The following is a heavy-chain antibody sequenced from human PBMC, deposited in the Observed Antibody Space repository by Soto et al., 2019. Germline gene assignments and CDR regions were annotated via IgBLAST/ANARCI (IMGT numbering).Heavy chain of an antibody. Sequence: SETLSLTCTVSGGSISSYYWSWIRKTPGKGLEWIGYIYYSGSTNYNPSLKSRVTISVDTSKNQFSLKLSSVTAADTAVYYCARDSPYCSSTSCYSHNWFDPWGQGTLVTVSS. CDR1: GGSISSYY. J-gene: IGHJ5*02. CDR2: IYYSGST. CDR3: ARDSPYCSSTSCYSHNWFDP. D-gene: IGHD2-2*01. V-gene: IGHV4-59*01.